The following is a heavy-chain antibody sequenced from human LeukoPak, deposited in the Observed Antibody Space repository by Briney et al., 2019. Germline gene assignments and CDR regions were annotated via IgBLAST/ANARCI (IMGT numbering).Heavy chain of an antibody. Sequence: SETLSLTCTVSGDAIISSTYYWGWIRQPPGKGLEWVGIIFDTGTTYYNPSLRRRVSMSVDTSKNQLSLQLSPVSAADAAVYYCARGAVTSPLDYWGQGIQVTVSS. CDR1: GDAIISSTYY. CDR3: ARGAVTSPLDY. J-gene: IGHJ4*02. V-gene: IGHV4-39*07. CDR2: IFDTGTT. D-gene: IGHD4-17*01.